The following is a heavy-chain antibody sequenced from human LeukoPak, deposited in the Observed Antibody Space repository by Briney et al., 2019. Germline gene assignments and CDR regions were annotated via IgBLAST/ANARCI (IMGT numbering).Heavy chain of an antibody. CDR2: ISWNSGTI. V-gene: IGHV3-9*01. Sequence: PGGSLRLSCAASGFTFDDYAMYWVRQAPGKGLEWVSGISWNSGTIGYADSVKGRFTISRDNAKNSLYLQMNSLRAEDTALYYCAKGSDWLLPYFDYWGEGTLVTVSS. D-gene: IGHD5-12*01. J-gene: IGHJ4*02. CDR3: AKGSDWLLPYFDY. CDR1: GFTFDDYA.